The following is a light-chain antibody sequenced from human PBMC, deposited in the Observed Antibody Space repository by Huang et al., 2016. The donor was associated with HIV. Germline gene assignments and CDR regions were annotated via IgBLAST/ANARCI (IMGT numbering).Light chain of an antibody. J-gene: IGKJ4*01. V-gene: IGKV3-15*01. CDR3: QQYNHWPPLT. CDR1: QNIDSD. Sequence: ETVMSQSPTTLSVSPGERVTLSCRASQNIDSDLAWYQQKPDQAPRLLIYGASTRATGIPARINGSGSETDFTLTINSLQSEDSAIYYCQQYNHWPPLTFGGGTKVEIK. CDR2: GAS.